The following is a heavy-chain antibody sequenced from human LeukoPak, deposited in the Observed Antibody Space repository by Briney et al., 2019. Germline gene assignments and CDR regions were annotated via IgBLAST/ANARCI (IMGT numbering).Heavy chain of an antibody. V-gene: IGHV1-18*01. D-gene: IGHD6-19*01. CDR2: ISAYNGNT. CDR3: ARDDEYSSGWYGIDY. CDR1: GYTFTSYG. Sequence: ASVKVSCKASGYTFTSYGISWVRQAPGQGLEWTGWISAYNGNTNYAQKLQGRVTMTTDTSTSTAYMELRSLRSDDTAVYYCARDDEYSSGWYGIDYWGQGTLVTVSS. J-gene: IGHJ4*02.